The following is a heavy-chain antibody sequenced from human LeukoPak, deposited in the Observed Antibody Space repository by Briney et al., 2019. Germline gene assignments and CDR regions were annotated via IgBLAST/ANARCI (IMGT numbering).Heavy chain of an antibody. Sequence: SETLSLTCAVYGGSFSGYYWSWIRQPPGKGLEWIGEINHSGSTNYNPSLKSRVTISVDTSKNQFSLKLSSVTPADTAVYYCARGLPDPYYYDSSGYSPYYFDYWGQGTLVTVSS. V-gene: IGHV4-34*01. D-gene: IGHD3-22*01. CDR1: GGSFSGYY. CDR3: ARGLPDPYYYDSSGYSPYYFDY. CDR2: INHSGST. J-gene: IGHJ4*02.